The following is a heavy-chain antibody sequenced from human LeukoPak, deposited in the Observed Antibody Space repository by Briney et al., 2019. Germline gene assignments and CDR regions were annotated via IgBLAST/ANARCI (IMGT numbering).Heavy chain of an antibody. V-gene: IGHV4-34*01. Sequence: SETLSLTCAVYGGSFSGYYWSWIRQPPGKGLEWIGEINHSGSTNYNPSLKSRVTISVDTSRNQFSLKLSSVTAADTAVYYCARRGRIAARSYYYYMDVWGKGTTVTVSS. D-gene: IGHD6-6*01. CDR2: INHSGST. CDR3: ARRGRIAARSYYYYMDV. J-gene: IGHJ6*03. CDR1: GGSFSGYY.